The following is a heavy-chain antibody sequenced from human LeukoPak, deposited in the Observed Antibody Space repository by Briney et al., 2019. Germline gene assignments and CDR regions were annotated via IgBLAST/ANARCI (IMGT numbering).Heavy chain of an antibody. J-gene: IGHJ5*02. V-gene: IGHV1-8*01. CDR3: ARGARYYDFWSGYYTNWFDP. Sequence: ASVKVSCKASGYTLTSYDINWVRQATGQGLEWMGWMNPNSGNTGYAQKFQGRVTMTRNTSISTAYMELSSLRSEDTAVYYCARGARYYDFWSGYYTNWFDPWGQGTLVTVSS. CDR2: MNPNSGNT. CDR1: GYTLTSYD. D-gene: IGHD3-3*01.